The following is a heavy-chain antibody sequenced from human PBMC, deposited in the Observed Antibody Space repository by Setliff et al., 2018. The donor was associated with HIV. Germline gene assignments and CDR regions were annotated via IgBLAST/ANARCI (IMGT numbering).Heavy chain of an antibody. Sequence: AGGSLRLSCAASGFTFSTYGMHWVRQAPGKGLEWVAFIRYDGSNKYYADSVKGRFTISRDNSKNTLYLQMNSLRAEDTAVYYCAKIQNPQGYYYDSSGYYPHPGSPDYWGQGTLVTV. CDR1: GFTFSTYG. CDR2: IRYDGSNK. J-gene: IGHJ4*02. CDR3: AKIQNPQGYYYDSSGYYPHPGSPDY. V-gene: IGHV3-30*02. D-gene: IGHD3-22*01.